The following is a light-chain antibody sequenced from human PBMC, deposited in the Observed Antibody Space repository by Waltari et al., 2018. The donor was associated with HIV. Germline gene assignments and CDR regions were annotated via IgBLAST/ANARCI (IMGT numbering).Light chain of an antibody. CDR3: QQYNDWRRVT. J-gene: IGKJ1*01. Sequence: EIVMTQSPATLSVSPGERATLSCRASQSVSSNLAWYQQKPGQAPRLLIYGASTRATGIPARFSGSRSGTEFTLTISSLQSEDFAVYYCQQYNDWRRVTFGQGTKVEIQ. CDR1: QSVSSN. V-gene: IGKV3-15*01. CDR2: GAS.